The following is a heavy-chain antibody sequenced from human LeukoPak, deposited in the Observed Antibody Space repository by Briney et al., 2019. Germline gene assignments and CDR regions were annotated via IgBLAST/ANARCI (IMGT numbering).Heavy chain of an antibody. CDR1: GFTFDNYA. D-gene: IGHD3-10*01. CDR3: DMNSYGSGSSYNPWGPFDS. Sequence: GGSLRLSCAASGFTFDNYAMHWVRQAPGKGLEWVSGIAWNSGNTGFADSVKGRFTISRDNAENSLYLQMNSLTPEDTAFYAKDMNSYGSGSSYNPWGPFDSWGQRTLVTVSS. J-gene: IGHJ4*02. V-gene: IGHV3-9*01. CDR2: IAWNSGNT.